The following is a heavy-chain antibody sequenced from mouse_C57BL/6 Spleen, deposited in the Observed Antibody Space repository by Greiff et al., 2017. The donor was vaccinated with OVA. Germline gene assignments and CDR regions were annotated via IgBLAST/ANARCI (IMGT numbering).Heavy chain of an antibody. Sequence: EVKLQESGPGMVKPSQSLSLTCTVTGYSITSGYDWHWIRHFPGNKLEWMGYISYSGSTNYNPSLKSRISITHDTSKNHFFLKLNSVTTEDTATYYCASTYYSNYVFDYWGQGTTLTVSS. D-gene: IGHD2-5*01. CDR2: ISYSGST. CDR3: ASTYYSNYVFDY. V-gene: IGHV3-1*01. CDR1: GYSITSGYD. J-gene: IGHJ2*01.